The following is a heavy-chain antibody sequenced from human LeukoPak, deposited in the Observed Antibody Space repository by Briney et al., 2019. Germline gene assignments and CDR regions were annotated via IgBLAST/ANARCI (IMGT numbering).Heavy chain of an antibody. CDR1: GGSISSYY. CDR2: ISYSGST. J-gene: IGHJ4*02. V-gene: IGHV4-59*12. Sequence: SETLSLTCTVSGGSISSYYWSWIRQPPGKGLEWIGYISYSGSTNYNPSLKSRLTISVDTSKNQFSLKLSPVTAADTAVYYCAGDRVSNWYYFDYWGQGTLVTVSS. D-gene: IGHD6-13*01. CDR3: AGDRVSNWYYFDY.